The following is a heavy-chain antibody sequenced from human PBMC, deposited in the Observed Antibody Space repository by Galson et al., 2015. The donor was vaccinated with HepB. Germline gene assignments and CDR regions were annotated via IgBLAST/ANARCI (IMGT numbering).Heavy chain of an antibody. Sequence: QSGAEVKKPGESLRISCKGSGYSFTSYWISWVRQMPGKGLEWMGRIDPSDSYTNYSPSFQGHVTISADKSISTAYLQWSSLKASDTAMYYCARHRPSMIVVVKSPLDDYWGQGTLVTVSS. CDR1: GYSFTSYW. V-gene: IGHV5-10-1*01. D-gene: IGHD3-22*01. CDR2: IDPSDSYT. J-gene: IGHJ4*02. CDR3: ARHRPSMIVVVKSPLDDY.